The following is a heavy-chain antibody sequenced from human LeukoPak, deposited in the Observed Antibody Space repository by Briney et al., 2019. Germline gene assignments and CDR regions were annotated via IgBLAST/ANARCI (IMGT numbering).Heavy chain of an antibody. CDR1: GFTFSSYA. D-gene: IGHD2-8*01. CDR2: ISGSGGST. V-gene: IGHV3-23*01. Sequence: PGGSLRLSCAASGFTFSSYAMSWVRQATGEGLEWVSAISGSGGSTYYADSVEGRFTISRDNSKNTLYLQMNSLRAEDTAVYYCARIVPRTLNWFDPWGQGTLVTFSS. J-gene: IGHJ5*02. CDR3: ARIVPRTLNWFDP.